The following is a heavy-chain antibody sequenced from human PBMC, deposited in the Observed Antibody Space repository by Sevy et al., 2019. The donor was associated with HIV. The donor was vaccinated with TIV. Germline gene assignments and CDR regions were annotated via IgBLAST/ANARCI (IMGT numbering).Heavy chain of an antibody. V-gene: IGHV3-23*01. D-gene: IGHD3-3*01. J-gene: IGHJ4*02. CDR1: GFTFSSYA. CDR2: ISGSGGST. CDR3: AKDPDYITIFGVVNTAIFDY. Sequence: GGSLRLFCAASGFTFSSYAMSWVRQAPGKGLEWVSAISGSGGSTYYADSVKGRFTISRDNSKNTLYLQMNSLRAEDTAVYYCAKDPDYITIFGVVNTAIFDYWGQGTLVTVSS.